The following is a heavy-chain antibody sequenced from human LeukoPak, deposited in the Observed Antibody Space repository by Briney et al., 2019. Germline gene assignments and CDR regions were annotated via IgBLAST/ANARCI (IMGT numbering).Heavy chain of an antibody. D-gene: IGHD5-18*01. CDR3: ASGDTAMVRIDY. Sequence: SETLSLTCTVSGGSISSYYWSWIRQPPGKGLEWIGYIYYSGSTYYNPSLKSRVTISVDTSKNQFSLKLSSVTAADTAVYYCASGDTAMVRIDYWGQGTLVTVSS. V-gene: IGHV4-59*06. CDR2: IYYSGST. J-gene: IGHJ4*02. CDR1: GGSISSYY.